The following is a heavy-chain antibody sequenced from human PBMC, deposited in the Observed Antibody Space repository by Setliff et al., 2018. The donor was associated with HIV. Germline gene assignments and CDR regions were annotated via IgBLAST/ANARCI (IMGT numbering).Heavy chain of an antibody. CDR2: ISAYNGNT. CDR3: ARGPPIVVVPAALLTFDY. CDR1: GYIFISYG. D-gene: IGHD2-2*01. J-gene: IGHJ4*02. V-gene: IGHV1-18*01. Sequence: ASVKVSCKASGYIFISYGISWVRQAPGQGLEWMGWISAYNGNTNYAQKLQGRVTMTTDTSTSTAYMELRSLRSDDTAVYYCARGPPIVVVPAALLTFDYWGQGTLVTVSS.